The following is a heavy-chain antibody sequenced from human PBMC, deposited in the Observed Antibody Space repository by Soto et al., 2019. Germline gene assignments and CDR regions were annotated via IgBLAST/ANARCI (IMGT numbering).Heavy chain of an antibody. CDR1: GDSISGSPYF. V-gene: IGHV4-39*07. CDR2: IFYDGYT. D-gene: IGHD3-22*01. J-gene: IGHJ4*02. CDR3: ARGYYYDNSGWPPGE. Sequence: SETLSLTCTVSGDSISGSPYFWGWIRQPPGKRLEWIGSIFYDGYTLYTPSLKSRVTISEDMSKNQFSLRLSSVTAADTAVYYCARGYYYDNSGWPPGEWSQGTLVTVSS.